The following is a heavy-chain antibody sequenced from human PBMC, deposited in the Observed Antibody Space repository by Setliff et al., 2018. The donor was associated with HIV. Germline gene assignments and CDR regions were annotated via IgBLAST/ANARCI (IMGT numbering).Heavy chain of an antibody. D-gene: IGHD3-10*01. CDR3: ARGLNYYGSGSYLPLGY. CDR1: GGSISSSSYY. V-gene: IGHV4-39*07. J-gene: IGHJ4*02. CDR2: IYYRGST. Sequence: PSETLSLTCTVSGGSISSSSYYWGWIRQPPGKGLEWIGSIYYRGSTYYNPSLKSRVTISIDTSKNQISLKLSSVTAADTAVYYCARGLNYYGSGSYLPLGYWGQGTLVTVSS.